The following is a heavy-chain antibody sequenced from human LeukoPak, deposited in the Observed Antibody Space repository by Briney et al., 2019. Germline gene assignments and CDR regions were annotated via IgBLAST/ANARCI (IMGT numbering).Heavy chain of an antibody. D-gene: IGHD3-10*01. CDR1: SGSISSEDYY. CDR3: ARDWGTRMVRRYFDS. Sequence: SETLSLTCTVSSGSISSEDYYGNWIRQPPGKGLEWIGYIHYSGSTYYNPSLKSRVTMSVDTSNNQFSLRLRSVSAADTAVYYCARDWGTRMVRRYFDSWGQVSLLTVSS. V-gene: IGHV4-30-4*01. J-gene: IGHJ4*02. CDR2: IHYSGST.